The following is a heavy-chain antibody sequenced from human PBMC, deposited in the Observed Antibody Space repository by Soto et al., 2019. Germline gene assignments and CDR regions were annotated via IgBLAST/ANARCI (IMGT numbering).Heavy chain of an antibody. V-gene: IGHV3-48*03. CDR1: GFTFSSYE. D-gene: IGHD3-10*01. Sequence: GGSLRLSCAASGFTFSSYEMNWVRQAPGKGLEWVSYISSSGSTIYYADSVKGRFTISRDNAKNSLYLQMNSLRAEDTAVYYCHYYGSGSYYKALDYWGQGTLVTVSS. CDR3: HYYGSGSYYKALDY. J-gene: IGHJ4*02. CDR2: ISSSGSTI.